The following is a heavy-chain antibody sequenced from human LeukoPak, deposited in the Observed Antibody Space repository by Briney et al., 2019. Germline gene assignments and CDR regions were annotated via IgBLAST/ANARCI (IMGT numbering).Heavy chain of an antibody. J-gene: IGHJ4*02. Sequence: SETLSLTCAVYGGSFSGYYWSWIRQPPGKGLEWIGEINHSGSTNYNPSLKSRVTISVDTSKNQFSLKLSSVTAADTAVYYCARVLLSDSSGYYGIDYWGQGTLVT. D-gene: IGHD3-22*01. CDR3: ARVLLSDSSGYYGIDY. CDR1: GGSFSGYY. V-gene: IGHV4-34*01. CDR2: INHSGST.